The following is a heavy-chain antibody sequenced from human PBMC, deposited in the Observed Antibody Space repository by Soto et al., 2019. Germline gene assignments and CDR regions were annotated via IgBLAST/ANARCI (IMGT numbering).Heavy chain of an antibody. CDR1: GCTCGGYG. CDR2: ISYDGSNK. J-gene: IGHJ4*02. CDR3: ARDWRTGTTIFIMAY. D-gene: IGHD1-7*01. Sequence: GGSMRLSCGAAGCTCGGYGGHWVRQAPGKGLEWVAVISYDGSNKYYADSVKGRFTISRDNSKNTLYLQMNSLRAEDTAVYYCARDWRTGTTIFIMAYWGQGTLVTVSS. V-gene: IGHV3-30-3*01.